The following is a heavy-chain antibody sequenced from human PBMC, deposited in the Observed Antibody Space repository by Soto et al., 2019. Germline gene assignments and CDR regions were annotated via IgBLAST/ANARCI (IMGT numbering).Heavy chain of an antibody. J-gene: IGHJ5*02. CDR2: ISGSGGST. V-gene: IGHV3-23*01. Sequence: EVQLLESGGGLVQPGGSLRLSCAASGFTFSSYAMSWVRQAPGKGLEWVSAISGSGGSTYYADSVKGRFTISRDNSKNTRYLQMNSLRAEDTAVYYCAKGRRLVAVAGTSWFDPWGQGTLVTVSS. D-gene: IGHD6-19*01. CDR1: GFTFSSYA. CDR3: AKGRRLVAVAGTSWFDP.